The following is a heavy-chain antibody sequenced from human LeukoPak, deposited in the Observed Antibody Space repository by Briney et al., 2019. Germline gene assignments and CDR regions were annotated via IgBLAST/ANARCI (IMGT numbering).Heavy chain of an antibody. CDR2: IKSKTDGGTK. Sequence: PGGSLRLSCAASGFTFSNAWMSWVRQAPGKGLEWVGRIKSKTDGGTKDYAAPVKGRFTISRDDSKNTLYLQMNSLRAEDTAVYYCAKDPYGSGSYYISYYFDYWGQGTLVTVSS. CDR3: AKDPYGSGSYYISYYFDY. D-gene: IGHD3-10*01. J-gene: IGHJ4*02. V-gene: IGHV3-15*01. CDR1: GFTFSNAW.